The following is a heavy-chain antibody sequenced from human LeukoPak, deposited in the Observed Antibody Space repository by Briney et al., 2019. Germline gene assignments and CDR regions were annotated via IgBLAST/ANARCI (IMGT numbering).Heavy chain of an antibody. CDR3: AKTIRWIQLWSLDY. J-gene: IGHJ4*02. Sequence: PGGSLRLSCAASGFTFSSYAMSWVRQAPGKGLEWVSAISGSGGSTYYADSVKGRFTISRDNSKNTLYLQMDSLRAEDTAVYHCAKTIRWIQLWSLDYWGQGTLVTVSS. D-gene: IGHD5-18*01. CDR2: ISGSGGST. V-gene: IGHV3-23*01. CDR1: GFTFSSYA.